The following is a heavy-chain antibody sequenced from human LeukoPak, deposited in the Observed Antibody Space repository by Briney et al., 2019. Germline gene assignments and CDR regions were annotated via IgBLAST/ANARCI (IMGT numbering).Heavy chain of an antibody. CDR2: MSAYNGNT. CDR3: ATDPDLSPYSSSTKGGY. J-gene: IGHJ4*02. D-gene: IGHD6-6*01. V-gene: IGHV1-18*01. CDR1: GDTFTSYG. Sequence: ASVKVSCKASGDTFTSYGISWVRQAPGQGLEWMGWMSAYNGNTNYAQKLQGRVTMTTDTSTSTAYMELRSLRSDDTAVYYCATDPDLSPYSSSTKGGYWGQGTLVTVSS.